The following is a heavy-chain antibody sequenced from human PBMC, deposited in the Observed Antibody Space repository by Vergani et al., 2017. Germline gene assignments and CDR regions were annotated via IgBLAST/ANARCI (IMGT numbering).Heavy chain of an antibody. J-gene: IGHJ4*02. CDR1: GFTFSSYA. V-gene: IGHV3-30-3*01. CDR2: ISYDGSNK. D-gene: IGHD5-18*01. CDR3: AREIVNTAMVNYFDY. Sequence: VQLLESGGGLVQPGGSLRLSCAASGFTFSSYAMHWVRQAPGKGLEWVAVISYDGSNKYYADSVKGRFTISRDNSKNTLYLQMNSLRAEDTAVYYCAREIVNTAMVNYFDYWGQGTLVTVSS.